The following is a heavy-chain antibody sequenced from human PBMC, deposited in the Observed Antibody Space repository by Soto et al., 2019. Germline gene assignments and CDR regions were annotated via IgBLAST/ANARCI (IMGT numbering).Heavy chain of an antibody. J-gene: IGHJ6*02. V-gene: IGHV1-46*01. D-gene: IGHD2-2*01. Sequence: ASVKVSCKASGYTFTSYYMHWVRQAPGQGLEWMGIINPSGGSTSYAQKFQGRVTMTRDTSTSTVYMELSSLRSEDTAVYYCARDCSSTSCYEYGGYYYGMDVWGQGTTVNVSS. CDR1: GYTFTSYY. CDR2: INPSGGST. CDR3: ARDCSSTSCYEYGGYYYGMDV.